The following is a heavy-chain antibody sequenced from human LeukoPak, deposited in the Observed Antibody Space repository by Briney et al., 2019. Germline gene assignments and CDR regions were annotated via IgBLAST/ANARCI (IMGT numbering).Heavy chain of an antibody. D-gene: IGHD3-16*01. Sequence: GGSLRLSCAASGFTFSSYWMNWARQAPGKGLEWVASINHNGNVNYYVDSVKGRFTISRDNAKNSLYLQMSNLRAEDTAVYFCAGGGGLDVWGQGATVTVSS. J-gene: IGHJ6*02. CDR2: INHNGNVN. CDR1: GFTFSSYW. V-gene: IGHV3-7*03. CDR3: AGGGGLDV.